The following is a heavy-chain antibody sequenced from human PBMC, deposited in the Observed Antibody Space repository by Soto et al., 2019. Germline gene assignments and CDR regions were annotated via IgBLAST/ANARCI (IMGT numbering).Heavy chain of an antibody. D-gene: IGHD4-17*01. J-gene: IGHJ4*02. CDR1: DGSISGSGCH. Sequence: SELMSHTCTVADGSISGSGCHRVRKRQPPGKGLEWIGNIYYSGTTFYNPSLKSRVTISVDTSKNQFSLKLSSVTAADTAVYYCATYGGNSVYFDYWGQGTLVTVS. CDR3: ATYGGNSVYFDY. V-gene: IGHV4-30-4*08. CDR2: IYYSGTT.